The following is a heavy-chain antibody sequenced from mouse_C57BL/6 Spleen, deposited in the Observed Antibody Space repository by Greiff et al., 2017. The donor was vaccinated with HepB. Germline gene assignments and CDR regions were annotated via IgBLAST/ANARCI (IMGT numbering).Heavy chain of an antibody. CDR3: ARKDYGSSGGFAY. Sequence: VQLQQPGAELVKPGASVKLSCKASGYTFTSYWMQWVKQRPGQGLEWIGEIYPSDSYTNYNQKFKGKATLTVDTSSSTAYMQLSSLTSEDSAVYYCARKDYGSSGGFAYWGQGTLVTVSA. CDR2: IYPSDSYT. D-gene: IGHD1-1*01. CDR1: GYTFTSYW. J-gene: IGHJ3*01. V-gene: IGHV1-50*01.